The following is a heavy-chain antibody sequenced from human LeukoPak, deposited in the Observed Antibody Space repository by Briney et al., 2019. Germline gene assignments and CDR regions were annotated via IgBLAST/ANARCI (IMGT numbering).Heavy chain of an antibody. CDR1: GASISSSSYY. J-gene: IGHJ3*02. Sequence: SETLSLTCTVSGASISSSSYYWGWIRQPPGKGLEWIGSIYHSGSTYYNPSLKSRVTISVDTSKNQFSLKLSSVTAADTAVYYCARPTTNWGAVGAFDIWGQGTMVTVSS. V-gene: IGHV4-39*07. D-gene: IGHD7-27*01. CDR3: ARPTTNWGAVGAFDI. CDR2: IYHSGST.